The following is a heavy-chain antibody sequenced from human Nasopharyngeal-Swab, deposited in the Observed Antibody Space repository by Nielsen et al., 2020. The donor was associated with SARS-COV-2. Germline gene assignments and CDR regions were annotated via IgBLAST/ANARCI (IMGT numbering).Heavy chain of an antibody. D-gene: IGHD6-13*01. V-gene: IGHV3-7*01. Sequence: GGSLRLSCAASGFTFSEFYMSWVRQAAGKGLEWVANIKQDGSGSYCVDSVKGRFTISRDDANNSLYLQMNSLRAGDTGVYYCARGGSSFPFDYWGPGTLVTVSS. CDR2: IKQDGSGS. CDR1: GFTFSEFY. J-gene: IGHJ4*02. CDR3: ARGGSSFPFDY.